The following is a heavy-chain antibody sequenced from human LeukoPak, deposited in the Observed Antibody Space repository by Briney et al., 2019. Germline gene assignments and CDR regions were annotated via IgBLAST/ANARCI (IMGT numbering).Heavy chain of an antibody. CDR3: ARQGSGSYKLDY. D-gene: IGHD3-10*01. CDR1: GYTFTSYY. J-gene: IGHJ4*02. CDR2: INPNSGDT. Sequence: ASVKVSCKASGYTFTSYYMHWVRQAPGQGLEWMGWINPNSGDTYFAQHFKGRVTMTTDTSISTTYMEMNSLRSDDTAVFYCARQGSGSYKLDYWGQGALVTVSS. V-gene: IGHV1-2*02.